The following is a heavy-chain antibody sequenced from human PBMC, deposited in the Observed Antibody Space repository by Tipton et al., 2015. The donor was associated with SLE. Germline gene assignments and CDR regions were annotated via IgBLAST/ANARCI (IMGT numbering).Heavy chain of an antibody. J-gene: IGHJ4*02. V-gene: IGHV1-2*02. CDR2: INPNSGGT. CDR1: GYTFTGYY. Sequence: QSGAEVKKPGASVKVSCKASGYTFTGYYMHWVRQAPGQGLEWMGWINPNSGGTNYAQNFQGRVTMTRDTSISTAYMELSRLRSDDTAVYYCARTGPIAAAAYYFDYWGQGTLVTVSS. D-gene: IGHD6-13*01. CDR3: ARTGPIAAAAYYFDY.